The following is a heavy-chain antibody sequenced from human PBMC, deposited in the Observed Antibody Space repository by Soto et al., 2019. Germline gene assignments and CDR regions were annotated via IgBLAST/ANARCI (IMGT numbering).Heavy chain of an antibody. CDR2: MYHIGTT. CDR3: AKGINYYDSSGDSWFDP. V-gene: IGHV4-30-2*01. D-gene: IGHD3-22*01. CDR1: GSSINSGRYS. Sequence: QLQLQESGSGLVKPSQTLSLTCTVSGSSINSGRYSWTWIRQPPGAGLEWIGHMYHIGTTYYNPSLKSRVTMSVDTSKNQFSLKLSSVTAADTAIYYCAKGINYYDSSGDSWFDPWGQGTLVTVSS. J-gene: IGHJ5*02.